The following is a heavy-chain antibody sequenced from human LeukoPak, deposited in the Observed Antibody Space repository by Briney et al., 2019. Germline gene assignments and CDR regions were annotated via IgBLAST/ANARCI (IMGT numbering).Heavy chain of an antibody. J-gene: IGHJ3*02. CDR1: GGTFSSYA. V-gene: IGHV1-69*01. Sequence: SSVKVSCKASGGTFSSYAISWVRQAPGQGLEWMGGIIPIFGTANYAQKFQGRVTITADESTITAYMELSSLRSEDTAVYYCARARFDADAFDIWGQGTMVTVSS. CDR3: ARARFDADAFDI. D-gene: IGHD3-9*01. CDR2: IIPIFGTA.